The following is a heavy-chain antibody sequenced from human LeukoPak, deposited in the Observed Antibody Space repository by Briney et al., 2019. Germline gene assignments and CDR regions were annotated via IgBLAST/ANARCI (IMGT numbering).Heavy chain of an antibody. CDR2: INHSGST. CDR1: GGSFSGYY. D-gene: IGHD3-10*01. Sequence: SETLSLTCAVYGGSFSGYYWSWIRQPPGKGLEWIGEINHSGSTNYNPSLKSRVTISVDTSKNQFSLKLSSVTAADTAVYYCVALRGDPPTWFDPWGQGTLVTVSS. V-gene: IGHV4-34*01. J-gene: IGHJ5*02. CDR3: VALRGDPPTWFDP.